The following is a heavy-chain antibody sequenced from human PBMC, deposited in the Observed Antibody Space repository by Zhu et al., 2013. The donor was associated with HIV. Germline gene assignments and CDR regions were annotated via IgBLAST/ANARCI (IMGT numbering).Heavy chain of an antibody. CDR2: INPNSGGT. CDR3: ARDRVVATVGTGYYFDH. Sequence: QVQLVQSGAEVKKPGASVKVSCKASGYTFTGYYLHWVRQAPGQGLEWMGWINPNSGGTNYARKFQGWVTMTRDTSISTAYMELSRLTSDDTAVYYCARDRVVATVGTGYYFDHWGQGTLVTVSS. V-gene: IGHV1-2*04. CDR1: GYTFTGYY. D-gene: IGHD5-12*01. J-gene: IGHJ4*02.